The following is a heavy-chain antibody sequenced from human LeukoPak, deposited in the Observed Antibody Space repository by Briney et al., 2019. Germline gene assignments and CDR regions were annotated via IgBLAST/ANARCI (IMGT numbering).Heavy chain of an antibody. V-gene: IGHV3-23*01. D-gene: IGHD2-8*01. J-gene: IGHJ4*02. CDR3: ARARPLGVSYYFDY. Sequence: GGSLRLSCAASGFTFSSYATTWVRPAPGEGLEWVSAISGRGGSTYYADSGKGRLTISRDNAKNSLYLQMNSPRAEDTAVYYCARARPLGVSYYFDYWGQGALVTVSS. CDR1: GFTFSSYA. CDR2: ISGRGGST.